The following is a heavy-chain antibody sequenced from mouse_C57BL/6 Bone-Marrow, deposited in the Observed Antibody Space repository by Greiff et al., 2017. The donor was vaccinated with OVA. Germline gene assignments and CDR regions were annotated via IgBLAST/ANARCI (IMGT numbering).Heavy chain of an antibody. Sequence: QVQLQQSGPGLVQPSQSLSITCTVSGFSLPSYGVHWVRHSPGKGLEWLGVIWSGGSTDYNAAFISRLSISKDNSKSQVFFKMNSLQADDTAIYYCASLTTVVATGGNYWGQGTTRTVSS. V-gene: IGHV2-2*01. CDR1: GFSLPSYG. CDR3: ASLTTVVATGGNY. D-gene: IGHD1-1*01. CDR2: IWSGGST. J-gene: IGHJ2*01.